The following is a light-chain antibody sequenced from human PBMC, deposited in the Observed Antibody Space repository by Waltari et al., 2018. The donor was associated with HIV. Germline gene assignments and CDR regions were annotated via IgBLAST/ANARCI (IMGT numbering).Light chain of an antibody. Sequence: QSVLTQPPSVSGAPGQRVPIPCTGSRSNFAAGSDVHWYQQLPGTAPKLLIYGNSNRPSGVPDRFSGSKSGTSASLAITGLQAEDEADYYCQTYDSTLNGYVFGTGTKVTVL. V-gene: IGLV1-40*01. CDR2: GNS. J-gene: IGLJ1*01. CDR1: RSNFAAGSD. CDR3: QTYDSTLNGYV.